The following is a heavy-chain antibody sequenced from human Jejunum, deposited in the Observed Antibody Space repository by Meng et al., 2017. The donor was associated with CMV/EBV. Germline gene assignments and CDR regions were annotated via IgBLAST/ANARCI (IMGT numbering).Heavy chain of an antibody. D-gene: IGHD3-10*01. J-gene: IGHJ4*02. V-gene: IGHV4-39*01. Sequence: LQKSAPVIRTPSETFSLSVHVSGGSISVMGNYWDWVRQPPGKGLEWIGAIYRSGRTPYNPSLQSRVTMFVDTSKNQFSLMLTSVTATDTAVYYCARRRGGSGRDCWGQGTLVTVSS. CDR3: ARRRGGSGRDC. CDR1: GGSISVMGNY. CDR2: IYRSGRT.